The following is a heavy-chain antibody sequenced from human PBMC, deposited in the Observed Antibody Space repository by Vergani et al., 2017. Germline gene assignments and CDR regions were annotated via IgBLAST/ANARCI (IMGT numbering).Heavy chain of an antibody. V-gene: IGHV3-7*01. CDR1: GFTFSSYW. CDR3: VGATVVTTPLDY. Sequence: EVQLVESGGGLVQPGGSLRLSCAASGFTFSSYWMSWVRQAPVKGLEWVANIKQDGSEKYYVDSVKGRFTISRDNAKNSLYLQMNSLRAEDTAVYYCVGATVVTTPLDYWGQGTLVTVSS. J-gene: IGHJ4*02. CDR2: IKQDGSEK. D-gene: IGHD4-23*01.